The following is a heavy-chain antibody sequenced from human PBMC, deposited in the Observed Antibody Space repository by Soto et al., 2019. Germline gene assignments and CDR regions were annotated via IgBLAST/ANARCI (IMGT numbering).Heavy chain of an antibody. CDR3: VRGMNRGDF. V-gene: IGHV3-7*04. CDR2: IEMDGSEK. CDR1: GFSLSNYW. Sequence: EVQLLESGGGLVQPGGSLRLSCAASGFSLSNYWMTWVRQAPGKGLEWVANIEMDGSEKSYVDSVKGRFAISRDNAKNSLYLQMNSLRAEDTAVYYCVRGMNRGDFWGQGTLVTVSS. D-gene: IGHD2-8*01. J-gene: IGHJ4*02.